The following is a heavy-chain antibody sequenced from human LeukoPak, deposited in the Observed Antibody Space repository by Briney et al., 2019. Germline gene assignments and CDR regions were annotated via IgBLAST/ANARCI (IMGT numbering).Heavy chain of an antibody. J-gene: IGHJ4*02. CDR3: AKVLGYYGDFDY. CDR2: ISNSGSST. D-gene: IGHD3-22*01. CDR1: GFTFSSYA. V-gene: IGHV3-23*01. Sequence: PGGSLRLSCAASGFTFSSYAMSWVRQAPGKGLEWVSAISNSGSSTYYADSVKGRFTISRDNSKNTLYLHMNSLRAEDTAVYYCAKVLGYYGDFDYWGQGTLVTVSS.